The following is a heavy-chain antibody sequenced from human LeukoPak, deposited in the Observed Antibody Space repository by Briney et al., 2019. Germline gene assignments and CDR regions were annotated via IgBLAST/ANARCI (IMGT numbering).Heavy chain of an antibody. CDR2: ITSISNT. V-gene: IGHV3-23*01. D-gene: IGHD1-14*01. J-gene: IGHJ4*02. Sequence: GGSLRLSCAASGFTFRSHAMSWVRQAPGKGPEWVSTITSISNTYYPDSVKGRFTISRDNSRDTLYLQMNTLRAGDTAIYYCAHRTAFDSWGQGTLVTVSS. CDR1: GFTFRSHA. CDR3: AHRTAFDS.